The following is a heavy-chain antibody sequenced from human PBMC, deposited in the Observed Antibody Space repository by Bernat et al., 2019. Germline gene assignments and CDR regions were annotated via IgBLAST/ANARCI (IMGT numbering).Heavy chain of an antibody. CDR1: GDSVSSNSAA. Sequence: QVQLQQSGPGLVKPSQTLSLTCAISGDSVSSNSAAWNWIRQSPSRGLEWLGRINYRSTGYNDYAGSVDRRRTPNPRSSEYRISLRLNSVTTEYTAVYYCARASYSSGWYGHPGPYYYGMDVWGQGTTITVSS. V-gene: IGHV6-1*01. CDR3: ARASYSSGWYGHPGPYYYGMDV. J-gene: IGHJ6*02. CDR2: INYRSTGYN. D-gene: IGHD6-13*01.